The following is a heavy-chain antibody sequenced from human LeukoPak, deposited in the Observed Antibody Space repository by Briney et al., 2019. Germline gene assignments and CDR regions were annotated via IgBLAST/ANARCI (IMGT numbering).Heavy chain of an antibody. CDR1: GFTFSSYA. V-gene: IGHV3-23*01. J-gene: IGHJ4*02. CDR2: ISGSGGST. D-gene: IGHD1-26*01. Sequence: GGSLRLSCAASGFTFSSYAMSWVRQAPGKGLEWVSAISGSGGSTYYADSVKGRFTISRDNSKNTLYLQMNSLKTEDTAVYYCTTDLTGKWEVWGYWGQGTLVTVSS. CDR3: TTDLTGKWEVWGY.